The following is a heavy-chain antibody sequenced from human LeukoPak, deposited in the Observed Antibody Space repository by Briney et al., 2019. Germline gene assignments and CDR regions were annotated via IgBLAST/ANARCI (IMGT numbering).Heavy chain of an antibody. CDR3: ARHSRSAYTGYENAFDI. D-gene: IGHD5-12*01. V-gene: IGHV4-39*01. CDR2: IYNSANT. J-gene: IGHJ3*02. CDR1: GDSISSSSYC. Sequence: SETLSLTCTVSGDSISSSSYCWVWIRQPPGKGLEWNGNIYNSANTHYNPSLKTRITMSVDTSKNQFSLKLNSVTAADTGIYYCARHSRSAYTGYENAFDIWGQGTMVTVSS.